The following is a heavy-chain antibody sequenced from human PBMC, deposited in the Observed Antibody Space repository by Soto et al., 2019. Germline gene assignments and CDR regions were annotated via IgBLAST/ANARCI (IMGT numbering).Heavy chain of an antibody. Sequence: QVQLVQPGAEVKKPGASVKFSCRTSGYIFNNFYIHWVRQAPGQGLDWIGIINPNGGSTNYAQNFQGRVTMTRDTSTSTVYMDLSSLRSEDTAVYYCTRGLASGDYWGQGTLITVSS. V-gene: IGHV1-46*02. CDR3: TRGLASGDY. CDR2: INPNGGST. CDR1: GYIFNNFY. J-gene: IGHJ4*02. D-gene: IGHD6-6*01.